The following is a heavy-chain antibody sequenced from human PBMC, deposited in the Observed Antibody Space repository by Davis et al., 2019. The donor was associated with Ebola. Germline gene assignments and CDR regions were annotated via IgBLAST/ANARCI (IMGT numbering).Heavy chain of an antibody. CDR3: AREDCSGGSCYSAFDY. CDR2: IYYSGST. V-gene: IGHV4-59*01. CDR1: GGSFSSYY. J-gene: IGHJ4*02. D-gene: IGHD2-15*01. Sequence: MPSETLSLTCAVYGGSFSSYYWSWIRQPPGKGLEWIGYIYYSGSTNYNPSLKSRVTISVDTSKNQFSLKLSSVTAADTAVYYCAREDCSGGSCYSAFDYWGQGTLVTVSS.